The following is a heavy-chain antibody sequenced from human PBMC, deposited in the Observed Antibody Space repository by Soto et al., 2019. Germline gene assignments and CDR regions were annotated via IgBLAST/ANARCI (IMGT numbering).Heavy chain of an antibody. CDR1: GYTFTGYY. V-gene: IGHV1-2*02. J-gene: IGHJ4*02. CDR3: ARAQRIAVAGTRFDY. D-gene: IGHD6-19*01. Sequence: GASVKVSCKASGYTFTGYYMHWVRQAPGQGLEWMGWINPNSGGTNYAQKFQGRVTMTRDTSISTAYMELSRLRSDDTAVYYCARAQRIAVAGTRFDYWGQGTLVTVSS. CDR2: INPNSGGT.